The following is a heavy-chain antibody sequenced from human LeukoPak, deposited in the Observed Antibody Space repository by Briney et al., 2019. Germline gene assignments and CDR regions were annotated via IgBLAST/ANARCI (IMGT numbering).Heavy chain of an antibody. CDR1: GFKFDDYA. V-gene: IGHV3-9*01. CDR2: ISYNSAFI. J-gene: IGHJ4*02. D-gene: IGHD3-22*01. Sequence: GGSLRLSCAASGFKFDDYAMHWVRPAPGKGLQWLSIISYNSAFIDYADSVKGRFTISRDNARNSLYLQLNSLRAEDTAFYFCAKVRGTFTSGFYFDHWGQGTLVTVSA. CDR3: AKVRGTFTSGFYFDH.